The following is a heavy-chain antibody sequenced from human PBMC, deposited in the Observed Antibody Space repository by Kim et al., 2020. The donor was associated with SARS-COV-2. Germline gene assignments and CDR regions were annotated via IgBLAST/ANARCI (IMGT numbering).Heavy chain of an antibody. V-gene: IGHV3-30*18. D-gene: IGHD6-19*01. CDR3: AKDPMAGLGS. J-gene: IGHJ5*02. CDR1: GFTFSSYG. CDR2: ISYDGSNK. Sequence: GGSLRLSCAASGFTFSSYGMHWVRQAPGKGLEWVAVISYDGSNKYYADSVKGRFPISRDNSKNTLYLQMNILSAEDTAVYYCAKDPMAGLGSWGQGTLVT.